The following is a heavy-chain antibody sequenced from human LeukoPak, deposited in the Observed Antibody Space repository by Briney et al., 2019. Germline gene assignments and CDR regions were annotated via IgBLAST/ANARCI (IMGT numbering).Heavy chain of an antibody. Sequence: GGFLRLSCAASGFTFSSYSMNWVRQAPGKGLEWVSSISSSSSYIYYVDSVKGRFTISRDNAKNSLFLQMNSLRAEDTAMYYCARTGYDSSGYYSDYWGQGTLVTVSS. CDR1: GFTFSSYS. D-gene: IGHD3-22*01. J-gene: IGHJ4*02. V-gene: IGHV3-21*01. CDR3: ARTGYDSSGYYSDY. CDR2: ISSSSSYI.